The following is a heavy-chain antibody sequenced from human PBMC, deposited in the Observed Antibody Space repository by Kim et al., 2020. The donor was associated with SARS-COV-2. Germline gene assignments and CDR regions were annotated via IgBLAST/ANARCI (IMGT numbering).Heavy chain of an antibody. V-gene: IGHV3-23*01. D-gene: IGHD3-16*02. CDR1: GFTFSSYA. CDR3: AKDPGTITFGGVIVIGAFDS. CDR2: ISGSGGST. Sequence: GGSLRLSCAASGFTFSSYAMSWVRQAPGKGLEWVSAISGSGGSTYYADSVKGRFTISRDNSKNTLYLQMNSLRAEDTAVYYCAKDPGTITFGGVIVIGAFDSWGQGTLVPVSS. J-gene: IGHJ4*02.